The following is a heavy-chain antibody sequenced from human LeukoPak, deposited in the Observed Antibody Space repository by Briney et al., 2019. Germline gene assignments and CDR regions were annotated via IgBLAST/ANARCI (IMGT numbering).Heavy chain of an antibody. CDR1: VGSINSGNW. CDR3: ATAPILRGEGGEHYKYGMDV. CDR2: IYHNGTP. D-gene: IGHD2-2*02. V-gene: IGHV4/OR15-8*02. J-gene: IGHJ6*02. Sequence: SETLSLTCAVSVGSINSGNWWSWVRQSPGKGLEWIGEIYHNGTPNYNPSLKSRVTISTDTFKNHFSLKMTSVTAADTAVYYCATAPILRGEGGEHYKYGMDVWGQGTTVIVSS.